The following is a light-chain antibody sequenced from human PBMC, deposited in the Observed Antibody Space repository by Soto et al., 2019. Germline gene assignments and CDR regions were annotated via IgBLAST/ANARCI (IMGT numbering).Light chain of an antibody. V-gene: IGKV3-11*01. CDR2: DAS. Sequence: EVVMTQSPATLSVSPGERATLSCRASQSVSSNLAWYQQKPGQAPRLLIHDASSRATGIPARFSGSGSGTDFTLTISSLEPEDFAVYYCQQGGNWPLTFGQGTRLEIK. CDR1: QSVSSN. CDR3: QQGGNWPLT. J-gene: IGKJ5*01.